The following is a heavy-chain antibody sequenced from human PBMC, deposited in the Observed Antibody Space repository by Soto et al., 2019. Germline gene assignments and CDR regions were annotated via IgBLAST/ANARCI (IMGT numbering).Heavy chain of an antibody. CDR2: INHSGST. D-gene: IGHD6-19*01. CDR1: GGSISSSSYY. Sequence: PSETLSLTCTVSGGSISSSSYYWSWIRQPPGKGLEWIGEINHSGSTNYNPSLKSRVTISVDTSKNQFSLKLSSVTAADTAVYYCARGQIIAVAGRAFDYWGQGTLVTVSS. CDR3: ARGQIIAVAGRAFDY. J-gene: IGHJ4*02. V-gene: IGHV4-39*07.